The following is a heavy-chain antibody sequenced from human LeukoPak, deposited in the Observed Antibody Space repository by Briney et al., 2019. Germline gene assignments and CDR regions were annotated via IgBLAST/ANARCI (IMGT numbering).Heavy chain of an antibody. D-gene: IGHD2-15*01. J-gene: IGHJ4*02. V-gene: IGHV3-23*01. CDR1: GFTFSSYA. Sequence: GGSLRLSCAASGFTFSSYAMSWVRQAPGKGLEWVSAISGSGGSTYYADSVKGRFTISRDNSKNTLYLQMNSLRAEDTAVYYCAKGEYCSGGSCHAIYYFDYWGQGTLVTVSS. CDR3: AKGEYCSGGSCHAIYYFDY. CDR2: ISGSGGST.